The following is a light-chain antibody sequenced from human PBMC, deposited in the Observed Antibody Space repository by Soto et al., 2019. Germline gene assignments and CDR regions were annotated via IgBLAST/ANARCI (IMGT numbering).Light chain of an antibody. J-gene: IGLJ1*01. Sequence: QSVLTQPPSVSGAPGQRVTISCTGSSSNIGAGYDVHWYQQRPGTAPKLLIFGNTNRPSGVPDRFSGSKSGNTASLTVSGLQAEDEADYYCSSYAGSSTVFGTGTKVTVL. V-gene: IGLV1-40*01. CDR2: GNT. CDR1: SSNIGAGYD. CDR3: SSYAGSSTV.